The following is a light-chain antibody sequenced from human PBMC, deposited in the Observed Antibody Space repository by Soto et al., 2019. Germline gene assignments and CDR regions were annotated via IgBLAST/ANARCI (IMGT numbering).Light chain of an antibody. J-gene: IGKJ5*01. CDR2: GAS. CDR1: QSVSSSY. CDR3: QQRSNWPPIT. Sequence: EIVLTQSPGTLSLSEGDSATLSCRASQSVSSSYLAWYQQKPGQAPRILIYGASSRATGIPDRFSGCGSGTDFTLTISSLEPEDAAVYYCQQRSNWPPITLGQGTRLEIK. V-gene: IGKV3D-20*02.